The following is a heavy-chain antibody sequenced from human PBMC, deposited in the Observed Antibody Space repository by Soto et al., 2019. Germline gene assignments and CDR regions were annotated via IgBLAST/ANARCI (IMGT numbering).Heavy chain of an antibody. D-gene: IGHD1-26*01. CDR2: IDFDGITT. Sequence: EVQLVESGGGVVQPGGSLRLSCTASGFTFNTHWMHWVRQAPGKGLVWVSRIDFDGITTNYADSVKGRLTVSRANAKNTVYLHVNTLRDEDTAVYYCARGGAMGVDYWGQGTLVTVSS. J-gene: IGHJ4*02. V-gene: IGHV3-74*01. CDR1: GFTFNTHW. CDR3: ARGGAMGVDY.